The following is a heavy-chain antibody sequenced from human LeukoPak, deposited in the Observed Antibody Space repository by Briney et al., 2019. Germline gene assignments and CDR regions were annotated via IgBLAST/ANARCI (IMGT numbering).Heavy chain of an antibody. D-gene: IGHD1-26*01. CDR1: GGSISSGSYY. Sequence: PSETLSLTCTVSGGSISSGSYYWSWIRQPAGKGLEWIGRIYTSGSTNYNPSLKSRVTISVDTSKNQFSLKLTSVTAADTAVYYCARDRELAALDPWGQGTLVIVSS. CDR3: ARDRELAALDP. CDR2: IYTSGST. J-gene: IGHJ5*02. V-gene: IGHV4-61*02.